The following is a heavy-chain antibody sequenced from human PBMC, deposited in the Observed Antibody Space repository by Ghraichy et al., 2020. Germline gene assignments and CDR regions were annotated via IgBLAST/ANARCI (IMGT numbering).Heavy chain of an antibody. CDR3: ARTNYYYYVMDV. J-gene: IGHJ6*02. V-gene: IGHV4-59*01. Sequence: SETLSLTCTVSGGSISSYYWSWIRQSPGKGLEWIGHIYYSGSTNYNPSLKSRVTISVDTSKNQFSLKLSSVTAADTAVYYCARTNYYYYVMDVWGQGTTVTVSS. CDR2: IYYSGST. CDR1: GGSISSYY.